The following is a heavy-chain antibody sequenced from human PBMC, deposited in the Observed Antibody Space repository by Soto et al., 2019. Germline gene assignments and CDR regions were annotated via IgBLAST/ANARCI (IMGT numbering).Heavy chain of an antibody. D-gene: IGHD3-10*01. J-gene: IGHJ6*02. Sequence: SETLSLTCTVSGGSSSSTSYYWGWIRQPPGKGLEWIGSIYYSGSTYYNPSLKSRVTISVDTSKNQFSLKLSSVTAADTAVYYCARTGGSGFTYYYYGMDVWGQGTTVTVSS. CDR3: ARTGGSGFTYYYYGMDV. CDR1: GGSSSSTSYY. CDR2: IYYSGST. V-gene: IGHV4-39*01.